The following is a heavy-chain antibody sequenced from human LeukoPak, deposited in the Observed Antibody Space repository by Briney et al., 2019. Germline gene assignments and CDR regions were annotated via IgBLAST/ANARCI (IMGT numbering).Heavy chain of an antibody. D-gene: IGHD3-16*01. CDR2: IYYSGSP. CDR3: ARGGESLQESSDY. Sequence: PSETLSLTCTVSGGAISSGDYYWSWIRQPPGTGLEWVGYIYYSGSPYYNPSLKSRVTISVDTSKNQFSLKLSSVTAADTAVYYCARGGESLQESSDYWGQGTLVTVSS. V-gene: IGHV4-30-4*08. J-gene: IGHJ4*02. CDR1: GGAISSGDYY.